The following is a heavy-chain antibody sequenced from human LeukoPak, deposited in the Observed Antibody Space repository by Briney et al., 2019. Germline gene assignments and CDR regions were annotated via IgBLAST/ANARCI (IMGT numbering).Heavy chain of an antibody. V-gene: IGHV3-23*01. CDR2: ISGSGGST. CDR1: GFTFSSYG. CDR3: AKDSRGYQDYFDY. D-gene: IGHD3-22*01. J-gene: IGHJ4*02. Sequence: GGSLRLSCAASGFTFSSYGMSWVRQAPGKGLEWVSVISGSGGSTHYAASVKGRFTISRDNSKNTLYLQMNSLRAEDTAVYYCAKDSRGYQDYFDYWGQGTLVTVFS.